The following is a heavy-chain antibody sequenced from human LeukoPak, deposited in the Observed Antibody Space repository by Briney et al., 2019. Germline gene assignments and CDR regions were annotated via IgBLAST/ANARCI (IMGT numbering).Heavy chain of an antibody. J-gene: IGHJ3*02. V-gene: IGHV1-69*04. CDR3: ARAEYSYGTRRAFDI. CDR1: VGTFSSYA. CDR2: IIPILGIA. D-gene: IGHD5-18*01. Sequence: ASVKVSCKASVGTFSSYAISGVRQAPGQGLEWMGRIIPILGIANYAHKFQGRVTITADKSTSTAYMELSSLRCEDTAVYYCARAEYSYGTRRAFDIWGQGTMVTVSS.